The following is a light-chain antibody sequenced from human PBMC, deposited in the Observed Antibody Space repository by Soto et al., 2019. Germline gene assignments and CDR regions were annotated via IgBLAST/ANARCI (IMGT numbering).Light chain of an antibody. CDR2: AAS. V-gene: IGKV1-39*01. CDR3: QQRYSAPLT. Sequence: GDRVTIICRTSQSISNYLNWYQQKPGKVPKLLIYAASSLQSGVPSRFSGSGSGTDFTLTISSLQPEDFATYYCQQRYSAPLTFGGGTKVDIK. J-gene: IGKJ4*01. CDR1: QSISNY.